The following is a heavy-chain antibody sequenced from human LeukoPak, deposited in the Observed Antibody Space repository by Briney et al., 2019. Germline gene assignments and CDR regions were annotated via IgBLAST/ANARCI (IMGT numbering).Heavy chain of an antibody. CDR3: AGTTTGSLGY. J-gene: IGHJ4*02. D-gene: IGHD4-17*01. CDR1: GYSFTSYW. V-gene: IGHV5-10-1*01. Sequence: PGGSLRLSCKGSGYSFTSYWISWVRQMPGKGLEWMGRIDPSDSYTNYSPSFQGHVTISADKSISTAYLQWSSLKASDTAMYYCAGTTTGSLGYWGQGTLVTVSS. CDR2: IDPSDSYT.